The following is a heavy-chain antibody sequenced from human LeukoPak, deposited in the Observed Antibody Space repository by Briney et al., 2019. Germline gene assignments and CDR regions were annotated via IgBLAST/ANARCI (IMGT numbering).Heavy chain of an antibody. CDR3: AREDYYDSSGYPI. CDR1: GGSISSSSYY. D-gene: IGHD3-22*01. V-gene: IGHV4-39*02. Sequence: KPSETLSLTCTVSGGSISSSSYYWGWIRQPPGKGLEWIESIYYSGSTYYNPSLKSRVTISVDTSKNQFSLKLSSVTAADTAVYYCAREDYYDSSGYPIWGQGTLVTVSS. J-gene: IGHJ4*02. CDR2: IYYSGST.